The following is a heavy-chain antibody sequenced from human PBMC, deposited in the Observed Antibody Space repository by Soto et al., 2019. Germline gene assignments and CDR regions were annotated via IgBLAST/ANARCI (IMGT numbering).Heavy chain of an antibody. V-gene: IGHV4-39*01. D-gene: IGHD3-16*02. J-gene: IGHJ4*02. CDR2: IYYSGST. Sequence: SQTRSLNCTVSGECSSSSGYYWGWIRQPPGKGLEWIGSIYYSGSTYYNPSLKSRVTISVDTSKNQFSLKLSSVTAADTAVYYCARKLLRLGELSPMNFDYWGQGTLVTVSS. CDR3: ARKLLRLGELSPMNFDY. CDR1: GECSSSSGYY.